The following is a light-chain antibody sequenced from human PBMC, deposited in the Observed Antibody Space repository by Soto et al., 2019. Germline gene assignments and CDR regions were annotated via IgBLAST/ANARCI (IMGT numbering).Light chain of an antibody. V-gene: IGLV4-60*02. CDR1: SGHSSYI. J-gene: IGLJ3*02. Sequence: QPVLTQSSSASASLGSSVKLTCTLSSGHSSYIIAWHQQQPGKAPRYLLKIEGSGSYNKGSGVPDRLSGSSAGADRYLTIYHLQFEEEGEYYWEKWNSNNQNWVFGGGTKVTVL. CDR3: EKWNSNNQNWV. CDR2: IEGSGSY.